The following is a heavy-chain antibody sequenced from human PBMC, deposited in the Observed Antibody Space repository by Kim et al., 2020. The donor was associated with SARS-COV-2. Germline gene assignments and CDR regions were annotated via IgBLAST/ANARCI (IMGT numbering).Heavy chain of an antibody. V-gene: IGHV3-23*01. J-gene: IGHJ5*02. CDR3: ARRPGTAAAGTAYFDP. CDR1: GFTFGSYA. CDR2: ICGIDSAT. D-gene: IGHD6-13*01. Sequence: GGSLRLSCTASGFTFGSYAMSWVRQAPGKGLEWDSTICGIDSATFYAGSVKGRFTISRDNSKNTLYLRMTSLRTEDTALYYWARRPGTAAAGTAYFDPGGQGTLLTV.